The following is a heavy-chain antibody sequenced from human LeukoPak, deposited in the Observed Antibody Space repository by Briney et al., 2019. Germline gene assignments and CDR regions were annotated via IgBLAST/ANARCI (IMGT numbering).Heavy chain of an antibody. J-gene: IGHJ4*02. CDR2: IIPIFGTA. CDR3: ARSTYYDSSGQWAY. CDR1: GGTFSSYA. Sequence: KVSCKASGGTFSSYAISWVRQAPGQGLEWMGGIIPIFGTANYAQKFQGRVTITTDESTSTAYMELSSLRSEDTAVCYCARSTYYDSSGQWAYWGQGTLVTVSS. V-gene: IGHV1-69*05. D-gene: IGHD3-22*01.